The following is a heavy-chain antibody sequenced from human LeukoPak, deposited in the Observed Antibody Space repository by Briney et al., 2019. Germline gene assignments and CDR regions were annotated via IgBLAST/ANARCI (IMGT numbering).Heavy chain of an antibody. CDR1: GFTFSHYA. D-gene: IGHD4-17*01. CDR3: ASSADYGETDY. V-gene: IGHV3-64*01. CDR2: ISSDGGST. J-gene: IGHJ4*02. Sequence: GGSLRLSCAASGFTFSHYAMHRVRQAPGKGLEYISAISSDGGSTYYANSVKGRFSISRDNSNNTLYLQMGSLRGEDMAVYYCASSADYGETDYWGQGTLVTVSS.